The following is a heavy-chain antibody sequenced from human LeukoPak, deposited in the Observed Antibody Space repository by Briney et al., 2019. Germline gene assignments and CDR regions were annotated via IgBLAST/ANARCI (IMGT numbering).Heavy chain of an antibody. CDR3: ARDSYYDSSGYYYVFYY. CDR2: ISSSGSTI. Sequence: GGSLRLSCAASGFTFSSYEMNWVRQAPGKGLEWVSYISSSGSTIYYADSVKGRFTISRDNAKNSLYLQMNSLRAEDTAVYYCARDSYYDSSGYYYVFYYWGQGTLVTVSS. V-gene: IGHV3-48*03. J-gene: IGHJ4*02. CDR1: GFTFSSYE. D-gene: IGHD3-22*01.